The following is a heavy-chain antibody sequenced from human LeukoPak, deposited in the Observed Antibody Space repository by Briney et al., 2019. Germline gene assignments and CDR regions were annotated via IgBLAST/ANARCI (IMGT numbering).Heavy chain of an antibody. D-gene: IGHD1-7*01. V-gene: IGHV4-59*01. CDR3: ARELSLAGTLDY. CDR1: GGSISSYY. Sequence: SETLSLTCTVSGGSISSYYWTWIRQPPGKGLEWIGYIYYSGSTSYNPSLKSRVTISVDTSKNQFSLNLNSVTAADTAVYYCARELSLAGTLDYWGQGTLVTVSS. CDR2: IYYSGST. J-gene: IGHJ4*02.